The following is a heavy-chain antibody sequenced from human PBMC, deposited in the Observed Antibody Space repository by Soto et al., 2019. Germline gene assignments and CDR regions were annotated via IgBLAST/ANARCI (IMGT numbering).Heavy chain of an antibody. CDR2: IVVGSGNK. V-gene: IGHV1-58*01. J-gene: IGHJ5*02. D-gene: IGHD3-9*01. CDR3: AAFDHRPMGFDP. CDR1: GFTFSSSA. Sequence: GASVKVSCKASGFTFSSSAVQWVRQARGQRLEWIGKIVVGSGNKNYAQKFPERVTITRDKSTNTAYMELSSLRSEDTAFYYCAAFDHRPMGFDPWCQGTLVTVSS.